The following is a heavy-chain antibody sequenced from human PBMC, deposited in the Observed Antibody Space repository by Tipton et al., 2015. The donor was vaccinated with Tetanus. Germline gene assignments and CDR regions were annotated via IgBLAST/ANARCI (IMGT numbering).Heavy chain of an antibody. CDR2: ISSSGSHM. J-gene: IGHJ5*02. D-gene: IGHD1-26*01. V-gene: IGHV3-21*06. Sequence: GSLRLSCAASGFTFSGYSMNWVRQAPGKGLEWVSSISSSGSHMYYAESVRGRFSISRDNAKNSLYLQMSSLRADDTALYYCAREGSSGWFDPWGRGTLVTVSS. CDR1: GFTFSGYS. CDR3: AREGSSGWFDP.